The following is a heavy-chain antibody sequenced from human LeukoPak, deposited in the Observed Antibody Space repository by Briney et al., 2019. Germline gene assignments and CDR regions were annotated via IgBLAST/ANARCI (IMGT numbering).Heavy chain of an antibody. J-gene: IGHJ6*03. CDR2: IRYDGSNK. Sequence: PGGSLRLSCAASGFRFSNYGMHWVRQAPGKGLEWVAFIRYDGSNKYYGDSVKDRFSISRDNSKNTLYLQMNSLRAEDTAVYYCAKVPYSTTTCYSYYMDVWAKGTTVTVSS. CDR1: GFRFSNYG. D-gene: IGHD2/OR15-2a*01. V-gene: IGHV3-30*02. CDR3: AKVPYSTTTCYSYYMDV.